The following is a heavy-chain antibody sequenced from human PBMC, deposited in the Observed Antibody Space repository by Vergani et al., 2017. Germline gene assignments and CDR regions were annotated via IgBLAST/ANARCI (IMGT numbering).Heavy chain of an antibody. CDR1: GFTFSSYS. CDR3: AKDSTDFDWLLRRVSNCFDY. CDR2: ISWNSGSGGST. D-gene: IGHD3-9*01. Sequence: EVQLVESGGGLVKPGGSLRLSCAASGFTFSSYSMNWVRQAPGKGLEWVSGISWNSGSGGSTYYADSVKGRFTISRDNSKNPLYLQMNSLRAEDTAVYYCAKDSTDFDWLLRRVSNCFDYWGQGTLVTVSS. J-gene: IGHJ4*02. V-gene: IGHV3-23*04.